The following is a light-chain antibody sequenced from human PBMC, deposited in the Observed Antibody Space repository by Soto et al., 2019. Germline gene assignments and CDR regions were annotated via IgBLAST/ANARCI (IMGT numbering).Light chain of an antibody. Sequence: DIQMTQSPSSLSASVGDRVTITCQASQDISNYLNWYQQKPGKAPKLLIYDASNLETGVPSRFSGSGSATDFTFTIISLQPEDFATYYCQQYDSLPLTFGGGTKVEIE. CDR1: QDISNY. V-gene: IGKV1-33*01. CDR3: QQYDSLPLT. CDR2: DAS. J-gene: IGKJ4*01.